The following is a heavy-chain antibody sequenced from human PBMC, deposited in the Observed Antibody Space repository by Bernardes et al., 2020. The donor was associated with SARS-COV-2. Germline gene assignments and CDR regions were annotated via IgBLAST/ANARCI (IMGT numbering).Heavy chain of an antibody. D-gene: IGHD1-26*01. V-gene: IGHV1-2*02. CDR1: GYTFTDYY. J-gene: IGHJ3*02. Sequence: ASVKVSCKASGYTFTDYYFHWVRQAPGQGLEWMGWINPKNGDTEYAQNFRGRVTMTRDTSISTGYMELSRLTSDDTAVYYCASVTWSQRDGFYMWGQGTMVTVSS. CDR2: INPKNGDT. CDR3: ASVTWSQRDGFYM.